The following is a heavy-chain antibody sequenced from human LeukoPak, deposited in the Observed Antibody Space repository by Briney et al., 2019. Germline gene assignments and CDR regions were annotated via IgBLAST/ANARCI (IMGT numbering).Heavy chain of an antibody. CDR1: GGSISSYY. J-gene: IGHJ3*02. Sequence: SETLSLTCTVSGGSISSYYWSWIRQPPGKGPEWIGYIYYSGSTNYNPSLKSRVTISVDTSKNQFSLKLSSVTAADTAVYYCARGVRKYYDSSGSTAGAFDIWGQGTMVTVSS. D-gene: IGHD3-22*01. CDR2: IYYSGST. CDR3: ARGVRKYYDSSGSTAGAFDI. V-gene: IGHV4-59*01.